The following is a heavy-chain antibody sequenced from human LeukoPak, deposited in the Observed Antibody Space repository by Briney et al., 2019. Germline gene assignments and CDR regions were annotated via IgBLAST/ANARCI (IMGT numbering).Heavy chain of an antibody. CDR3: AREANSPTARYWYFDL. CDR1: GGSVSSYY. Sequence: PSETLSLTCTVSGGSVSSYYWSWMRQSPGKGLEWIGYVYYSGSTNYHPALKSRVTISLDTSENQFSLKLSSVTAADTAVYYCAREANSPTARYWYFDLWGRGTQVTVSS. V-gene: IGHV4-59*02. D-gene: IGHD2-21*01. CDR2: VYYSGST. J-gene: IGHJ2*01.